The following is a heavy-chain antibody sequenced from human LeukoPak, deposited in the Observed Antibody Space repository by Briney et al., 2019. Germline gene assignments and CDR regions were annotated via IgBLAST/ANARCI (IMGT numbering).Heavy chain of an antibody. CDR3: ARIHRYCSGGACYVLDN. D-gene: IGHD2-15*01. J-gene: IGHJ4*02. V-gene: IGHV4-59*02. Sequence: PSETLSLTCVVSGGSVSGYYWGWIQQPPGRGLEWIGYVYYSGSTNYNPSFKSRITISLDTSRNQFSLQLSSVTAADTAVYYCARIHRYCSGGACYVLDNWGQGTLVAVSS. CDR1: GGSVSGYY. CDR2: VYYSGST.